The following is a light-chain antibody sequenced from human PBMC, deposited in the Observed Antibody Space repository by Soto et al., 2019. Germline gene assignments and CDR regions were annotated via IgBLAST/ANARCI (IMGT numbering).Light chain of an antibody. Sequence: QAVVTQEPSLTVSPGGTVTLTCGSSTGAVTNGHYPYWFQQKPGQAPRTLIYDTTNRHSWTPARFSGSLLGGKAALTLSGAQTEDEAEYYCLLSYNGPYVFGPRTKVTVL. J-gene: IGLJ1*01. CDR2: DTT. V-gene: IGLV7-46*01. CDR3: LLSYNGPYV. CDR1: TGAVTNGHY.